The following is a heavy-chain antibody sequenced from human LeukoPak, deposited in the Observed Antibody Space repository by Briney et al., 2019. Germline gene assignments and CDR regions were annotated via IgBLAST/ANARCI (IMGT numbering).Heavy chain of an antibody. CDR3: ARDNYGGTPRFDY. CDR1: GGTFSSYA. D-gene: IGHD4-23*01. CDR2: IIPVFGTS. J-gene: IGHJ4*02. Sequence: GASVKVSCKASGGTFSSYAISWVRQAPGQGLEWMGGIIPVFGTSNYAQKFQGRVTITADESTRTAYMELSSLRSEDTAVYYCARDNYGGTPRFDYWGQGTLVTVSS. V-gene: IGHV1-69*13.